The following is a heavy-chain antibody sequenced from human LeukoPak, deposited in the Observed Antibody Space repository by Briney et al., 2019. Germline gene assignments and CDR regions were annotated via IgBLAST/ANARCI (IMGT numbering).Heavy chain of an antibody. CDR1: GGSISSSSFY. D-gene: IGHD3-22*01. Sequence: SETLSLTCTVSGGSISSSSFYWGWIRQPPGKDLEWIGSIYYSGSTYYNPSLKSRVTISVDTSKNQFSLKLSSVTAADTAVYYCARTGNSSGYYYIYYFDYWGQGTLVTVSS. CDR2: IYYSGST. CDR3: ARTGNSSGYYYIYYFDY. V-gene: IGHV4-39*01. J-gene: IGHJ4*02.